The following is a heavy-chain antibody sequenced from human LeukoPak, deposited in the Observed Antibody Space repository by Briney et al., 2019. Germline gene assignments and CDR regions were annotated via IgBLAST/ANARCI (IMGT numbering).Heavy chain of an antibody. V-gene: IGHV3-23*01. Sequence: GGSLRLSCAASGFTFTSYSMNWVRQAPGKGLEWVSTISGGGGSTYYADSVKGRFTISRDNSKNTLYLQMNSLRAEDTAVYYWAPVRAVGGKGTPLTVSS. CDR3: APVRAV. D-gene: IGHD3-16*02. J-gene: IGHJ6*04. CDR2: ISGGGGST. CDR1: GFTFTSYS.